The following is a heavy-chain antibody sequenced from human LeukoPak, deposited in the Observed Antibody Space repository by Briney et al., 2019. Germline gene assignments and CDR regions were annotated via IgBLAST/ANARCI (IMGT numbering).Heavy chain of an antibody. CDR3: ARDSSGYDGQGQYYYYYYYMDV. CDR1: GFTFDDYG. V-gene: IGHV3-20*04. CDR2: INWNGGST. Sequence: RSGGSLRLSCAASGFTFDDYGMSWVRQAPGKGLEWVSGINWNGGSTGYADSVKGRFTISRDNAKNSLYLQMNSLRAEDTALYYCARDSSGYDGQGQYYYYYYYMDVWGKGTTVTVSS. D-gene: IGHD5-12*01. J-gene: IGHJ6*03.